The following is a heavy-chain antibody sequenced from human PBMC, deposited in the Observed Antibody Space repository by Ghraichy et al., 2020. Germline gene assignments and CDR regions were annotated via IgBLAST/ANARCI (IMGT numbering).Heavy chain of an antibody. V-gene: IGHV3-23*01. J-gene: IGHJ4*02. D-gene: IGHD6-13*01. CDR1: GFTFSSYA. Sequence: GGSLRLSCAASGFTFSSYAMSWVRQAPGKGLEWVSAISGIGGGGSTYYADSVKGRFTISRDNSKNTLYLQMNSLRAEDTAVYYCAKTSSWYGLGQWNFDYWGQGTLVTVSS. CDR2: ISGIGGGGST. CDR3: AKTSSWYGLGQWNFDY.